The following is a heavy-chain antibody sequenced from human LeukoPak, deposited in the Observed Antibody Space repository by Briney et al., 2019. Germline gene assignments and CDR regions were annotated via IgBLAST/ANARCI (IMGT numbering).Heavy chain of an antibody. Sequence: SVTVSFKFSGYTLTELFMHWVRQAPGKGVEWMGGFDHEDGETIYAQKFQGRVTMTEDTSTDTAYMELSSLRSEDTAVYYCAADQRGSGFTSWFDPWGQGTLVTVSS. D-gene: IGHD6-19*01. CDR1: GYTLTELF. CDR3: AADQRGSGFTSWFDP. CDR2: FDHEDGET. V-gene: IGHV1-24*01. J-gene: IGHJ5*02.